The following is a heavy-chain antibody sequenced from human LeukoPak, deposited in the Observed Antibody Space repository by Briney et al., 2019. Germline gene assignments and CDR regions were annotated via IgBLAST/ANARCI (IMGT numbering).Heavy chain of an antibody. CDR1: GFAFSSHW. CDR3: ARGSGIITGIDE. CDR2: IKDDGSHT. J-gene: IGHJ4*02. V-gene: IGHV3-74*01. Sequence: GGSLRLSCAASGFAFSSHWMHWVRQAPGKGLVWVSRIKDDGSHTNYADSVKGRFTISRDNAKNTLSLQMNSLRAEDTAVYYCARGSGIITGIDEWGQGTLVTVSS. D-gene: IGHD6-25*01.